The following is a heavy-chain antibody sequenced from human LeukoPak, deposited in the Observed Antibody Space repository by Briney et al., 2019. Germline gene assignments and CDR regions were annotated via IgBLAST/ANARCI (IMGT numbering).Heavy chain of an antibody. D-gene: IGHD4-4*01. J-gene: IGHJ4*02. Sequence: GGSLRLSCAASGFTFSSYAMSWVRQAPGKGLEWVSAISGSGGSTYYADSVKGRFTISRDNSKNTLYLRMNSLRAEDTAVYYCAKDGYSNYAEYFDYWGQGTLVTVSS. V-gene: IGHV3-23*01. CDR2: ISGSGGST. CDR1: GFTFSSYA. CDR3: AKDGYSNYAEYFDY.